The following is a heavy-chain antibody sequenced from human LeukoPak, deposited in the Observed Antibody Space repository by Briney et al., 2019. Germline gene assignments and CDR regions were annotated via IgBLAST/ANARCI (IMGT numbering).Heavy chain of an antibody. Sequence: GGSLRLSCAASGNYWMHWVRQAPGKGLVWVSHINSDGSWTSYVDSVKGRFTISKDNAKNTVYLQMNNLRAEDTAVYYCVSFYETYWGRGTLVTVSS. CDR3: VSFYETY. V-gene: IGHV3-74*01. D-gene: IGHD2-2*01. CDR1: GNYW. CDR2: INSDGSWT. J-gene: IGHJ4*02.